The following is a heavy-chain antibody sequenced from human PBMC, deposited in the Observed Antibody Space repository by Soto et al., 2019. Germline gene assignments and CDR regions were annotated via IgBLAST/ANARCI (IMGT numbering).Heavy chain of an antibody. CDR2: INSDGSST. V-gene: IGHV3-74*01. CDR3: AREHGSYGLSYGMDV. D-gene: IGHD3-16*02. J-gene: IGHJ6*02. Sequence: GGSLRLSCAASGFTFSSYWMHWVRQAPGKGLVWVSRINSDGSSTSYADSVKGRFTISRDNAKNTLYLQMNSLRAEDTAVYYCAREHGSYGLSYGMDVWGQGTTVTVSS. CDR1: GFTFSSYW.